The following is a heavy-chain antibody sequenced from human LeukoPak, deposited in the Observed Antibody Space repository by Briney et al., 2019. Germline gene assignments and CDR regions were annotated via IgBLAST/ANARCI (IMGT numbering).Heavy chain of an antibody. V-gene: IGHV4-4*07. D-gene: IGHD6-13*01. CDR1: GGSISGYH. Sequence: SETLSLTCTVSGGSISGYHWSWIRQPAGKGLEWIGRIYTNGYTNYNPSLKSRLTISVDTSKNQFSLNLSSVTAADTAVYYCARRGWYSSSWYYRPWGQGSLVTVSS. CDR3: ARRGWYSSSWYYRP. J-gene: IGHJ5*02. CDR2: IYTNGYT.